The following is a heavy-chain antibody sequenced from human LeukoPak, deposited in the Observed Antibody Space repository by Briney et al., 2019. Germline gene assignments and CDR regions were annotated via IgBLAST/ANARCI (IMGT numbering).Heavy chain of an antibody. J-gene: IGHJ4*02. V-gene: IGHV1-69*05. CDR3: ARDRYSYGYFDT. D-gene: IGHD5-18*01. CDR2: IIPIFGTA. Sequence: GASVKLSCKASGGTFSSYAISWVRQAPGQGLEWVGRIIPIFGTANYAQKFQGRVTITTDESTSTAYMELSSLRSEDTAVYYCARDRYSYGYFDTWGQGTLVTVSS. CDR1: GGTFSSYA.